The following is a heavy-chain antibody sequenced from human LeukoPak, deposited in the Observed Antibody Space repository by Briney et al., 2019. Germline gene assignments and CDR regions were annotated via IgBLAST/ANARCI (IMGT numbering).Heavy chain of an antibody. CDR1: GFTFSDPY. V-gene: IGHV3-11*04. D-gene: IGHD5-18*01. J-gene: IGHJ4*02. CDR2: ISGSGTDI. Sequence: GGSLRLSCEASGFTFSDPYMSWIRQAPGKGLECLSYISGSGTDINYADSVRGRFTISRDNAKNLLYLQMNDLRLEDTAVYYCARTARHLDYLGQGTLVTVSS. CDR3: ARTARHLDY.